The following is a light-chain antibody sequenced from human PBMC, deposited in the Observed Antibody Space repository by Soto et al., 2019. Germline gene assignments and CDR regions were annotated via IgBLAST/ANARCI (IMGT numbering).Light chain of an antibody. J-gene: IGKJ1*01. Sequence: EIVRTQSPATLSVSAGERCTRSCLASQTVSSNLAWYQHKPCQAPRLLIYGASTRATGLPARFSGSGSGTEFTLTISSLQSEDFAVYYCQQYNNWPPTVGQGTQVEIK. CDR3: QQYNNWPPT. V-gene: IGKV3-15*01. CDR1: QTVSSN. CDR2: GAS.